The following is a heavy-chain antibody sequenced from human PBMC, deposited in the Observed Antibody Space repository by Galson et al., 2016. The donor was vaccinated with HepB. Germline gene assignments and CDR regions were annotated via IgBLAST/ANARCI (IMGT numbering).Heavy chain of an antibody. Sequence: ETLSLTCTVSGGYISISSYYWGWVRQPPGQGLECIGNIYYSGGTYYNPSLTCRLTISVDTSKNQLSLKLSSVTAADTAIYYRARQRFGSGWYGDYFDYWGQGALVTVSS. J-gene: IGHJ4*02. CDR3: ARQRFGSGWYGDYFDY. V-gene: IGHV4-39*01. CDR2: IYYSGGT. CDR1: GGYISISSYY. D-gene: IGHD6-19*01.